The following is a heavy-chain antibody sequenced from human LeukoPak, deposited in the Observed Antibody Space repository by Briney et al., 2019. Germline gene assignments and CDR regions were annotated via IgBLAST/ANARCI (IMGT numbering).Heavy chain of an antibody. CDR3: AKRGVVIRVILVGFHKEAYYFDS. Sequence: GSLRLSCAVSGITLSNYGMSWVRQAPGKGLEWVAGISGSGGRTNHADSGQGRFTISRDNPKNTLYLQMNSLRAEDTAVYFCAKRGVVIRVILVGFHKEAYYFDSWGQGALVTVSS. CDR1: GITLSNYG. V-gene: IGHV3-23*01. D-gene: IGHD3-22*01. CDR2: ISGSGGRT. J-gene: IGHJ4*02.